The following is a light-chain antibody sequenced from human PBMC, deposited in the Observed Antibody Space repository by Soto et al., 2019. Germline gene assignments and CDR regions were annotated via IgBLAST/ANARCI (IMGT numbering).Light chain of an antibody. Sequence: EIVLTQSPGTLPLSPGERATLSCRASQSVSSSYLAWYQQKPGQAPRLLIYGASSRATGIPDRFSGSGSGTDFTLTISRLEPEEFAVYYCQQYGSLPRTFGQGTEVEIK. CDR1: QSVSSSY. V-gene: IGKV3-20*01. J-gene: IGKJ1*01. CDR2: GAS. CDR3: QQYGSLPRT.